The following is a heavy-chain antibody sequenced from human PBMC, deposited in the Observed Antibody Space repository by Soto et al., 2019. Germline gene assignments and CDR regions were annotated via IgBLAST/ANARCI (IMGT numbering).Heavy chain of an antibody. CDR1: GFTFSSYW. CDR2: INSDGSST. J-gene: IGHJ4*02. V-gene: IGHV3-74*01. Sequence: EVQLVESGGGLVQPGGSLRLSCAASGFTFSSYWMHWVRQAPGKGLVWVSRINSDGSSTSYADSVKGRFTISRDNAKKTLYLQMNSLSAEDTAVYYCARENEQWLVPYRGQGTLVTVSS. D-gene: IGHD6-19*01. CDR3: ARENEQWLVPY.